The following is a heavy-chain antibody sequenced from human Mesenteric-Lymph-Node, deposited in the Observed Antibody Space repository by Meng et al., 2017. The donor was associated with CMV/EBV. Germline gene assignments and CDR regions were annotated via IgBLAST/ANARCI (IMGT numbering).Heavy chain of an antibody. CDR3: AKGGVYSSTWGDY. D-gene: IGHD6-13*01. Sequence: GESLKISCAASGFGFSDYLMSWIRQAPGKGLEWVSSITNSGSTTYYADSVKGRFTISRDNAKKSLHLQMNSLRAEDTAVFYCAKGGVYSSTWGDYWGQGTLVTVSS. J-gene: IGHJ4*02. CDR1: GFGFSDYL. V-gene: IGHV3-11*01. CDR2: ITNSGSTT.